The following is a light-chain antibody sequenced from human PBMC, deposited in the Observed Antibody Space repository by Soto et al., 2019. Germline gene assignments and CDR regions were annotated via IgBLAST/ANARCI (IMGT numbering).Light chain of an antibody. CDR1: MRDVGAYNL. J-gene: IGLJ2*01. CDR3: SSYTSTSSLI. V-gene: IGLV2-14*01. Sequence: QSALTQPASVSGSPGQSITISCAGTMRDVGAYNLVSWYQQHPGRAPQLIIYEVRNRPSGISFRFSGSKSGNTASLTISGLQDEDEADYYCSSYTSTSSLIFGGGTKVTVL. CDR2: EVR.